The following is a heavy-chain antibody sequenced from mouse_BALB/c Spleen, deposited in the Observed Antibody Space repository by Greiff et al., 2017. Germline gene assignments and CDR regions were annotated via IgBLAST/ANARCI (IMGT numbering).Heavy chain of an antibody. D-gene: IGHD2-14*01. CDR2: ISTYYGDA. CDR3: ARGGVRRYFDV. V-gene: IGHV1S137*01. CDR1: GYTFTDYA. Sequence: QVHVKQSGAELVRPGVSVKISCKGSGYTFTDYAMHWVKQSHAKSLEWIGVISTYYGDASYNQKFKGKATMTVDKSSSTAYMELARLTSEDSAIYYCARGGVRRYFDVWGAGTTVTVSS. J-gene: IGHJ1*01.